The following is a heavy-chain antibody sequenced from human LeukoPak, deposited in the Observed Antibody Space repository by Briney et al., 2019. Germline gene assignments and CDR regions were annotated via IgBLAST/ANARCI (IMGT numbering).Heavy chain of an antibody. CDR1: GGSISSGSYY. J-gene: IGHJ4*02. CDR2: IYTTGST. V-gene: IGHV4-61*02. Sequence: SETLSLTCTVSGGSISSGSYYWSWLRQPAGKGLEWIGRIYTTGSTNYNPSLKSRVTISVDTSKNQFSLKLSSVTAADTAVYYCARDLYYYGSGSYVGLDYWGQGTLVTVSS. D-gene: IGHD3-10*01. CDR3: ARDLYYYGSGSYVGLDY.